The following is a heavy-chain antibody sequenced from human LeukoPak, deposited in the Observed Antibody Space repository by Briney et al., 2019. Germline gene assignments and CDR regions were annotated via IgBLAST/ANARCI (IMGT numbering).Heavy chain of an antibody. J-gene: IGHJ4*02. D-gene: IGHD5-12*01. CDR1: GFTFSSYW. Sequence: PGGSLRLSCAASGFTFSSYWMHWVRQAPGKGLEWVSSISSSSSYIYYADSVKGRFTISRDNAKNSLYLQMNSLRAEDTAVYYCARDRNSGYDSSFDYWGQGTLVTVSS. CDR2: ISSSSSYI. V-gene: IGHV3-21*01. CDR3: ARDRNSGYDSSFDY.